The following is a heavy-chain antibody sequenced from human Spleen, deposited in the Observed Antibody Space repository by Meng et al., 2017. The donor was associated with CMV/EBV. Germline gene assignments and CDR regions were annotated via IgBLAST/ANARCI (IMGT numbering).Heavy chain of an antibody. D-gene: IGHD6-13*01. CDR2: INPNSGGS. Sequence: ASVKVSCKASGYTFADYYIHWVRQAPGQGLEWMGWINPNSGGSNFAQSFQGRVTTTRDTSITTAYMELSRLRSDDTAVYYCARQSRNSWYYFDHWGQGTVVTVSS. V-gene: IGHV1-2*02. CDR1: GYTFADYY. J-gene: IGHJ4*02. CDR3: ARQSRNSWYYFDH.